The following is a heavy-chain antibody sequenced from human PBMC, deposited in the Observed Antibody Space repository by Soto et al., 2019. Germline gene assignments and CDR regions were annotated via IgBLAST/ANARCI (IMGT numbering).Heavy chain of an antibody. CDR1: GFTFSNAW. V-gene: IGHV3-15*01. CDR3: TTVDLVIMGVPYYYYMDV. D-gene: IGHD3-9*01. CDR2: IKSKTDGGTT. J-gene: IGHJ6*03. Sequence: GESLKISCAASGFTFSNAWMSWVRQAPGKGLEWVGRIKSKTDGGTTDYAAPVKGRFTISRDDSKNTLYLQMNSLKTEDTAVYYCTTVDLVIMGVPYYYYMDVWGKGTTVTVSS.